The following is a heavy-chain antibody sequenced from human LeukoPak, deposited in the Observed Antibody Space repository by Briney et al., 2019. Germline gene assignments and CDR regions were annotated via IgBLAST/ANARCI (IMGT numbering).Heavy chain of an antibody. CDR1: GYTFTSYG. V-gene: IGHV1-2*02. CDR3: ARTGYSSGWYLDY. D-gene: IGHD6-19*01. CDR2: INPNSGGT. Sequence: ASVKVSCKASGYTFTSYGISWVRQAPGQGLEWMGWINPNSGGTNYAQKFQGRVTMTRDTSISTAYMELSRLRSDDTAVYYCARTGYSSGWYLDYWGQGTLVTVSS. J-gene: IGHJ4*02.